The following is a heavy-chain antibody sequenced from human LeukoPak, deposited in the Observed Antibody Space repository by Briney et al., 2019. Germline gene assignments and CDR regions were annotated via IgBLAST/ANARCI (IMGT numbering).Heavy chain of an antibody. V-gene: IGHV3-30*01. CDR2: ISYDGSNK. CDR1: GFTFRTYA. D-gene: IGHD3-10*01. CDR3: ARDNGRGFGEFPPGARDV. J-gene: IGHJ6*03. Sequence: GRSLRLSCAASGFTFRTYAMHWVRQAPGKGLQWVTVISYDGSNKYYADSVKGRFTISRDNSKNTLYLQINSLRAEDTAVYYCARDNGRGFGEFPPGARDVGAKGPRVTVP.